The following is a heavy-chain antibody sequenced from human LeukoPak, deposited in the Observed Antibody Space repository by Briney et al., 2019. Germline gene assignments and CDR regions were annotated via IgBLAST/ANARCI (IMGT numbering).Heavy chain of an antibody. V-gene: IGHV5-51*01. J-gene: IGHJ5*02. D-gene: IGHD2-2*01. CDR2: IYPGDSDT. Sequence: PGESLKISCKGSGYSFTSYWIGWVRQMPGKGLEWMGIIYPGDSDTRYSPSFQGQVTISADKSISTAYLQWSSLKASDTAMYYCARQGPAATFWDTLTRRDYNWFDPWGQGTLVTVSS. CDR3: ARQGPAATFWDTLTRRDYNWFDP. CDR1: GYSFTSYW.